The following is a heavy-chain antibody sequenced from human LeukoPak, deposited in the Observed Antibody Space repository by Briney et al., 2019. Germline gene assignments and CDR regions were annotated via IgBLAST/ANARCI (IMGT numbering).Heavy chain of an antibody. J-gene: IGHJ4*02. Sequence: PGGSLRFSCAASGFTFSSYAMSWVRQAPGKGLEWVSAVSGSGGSTYYADSVKGRFTISRDNSKNTLYLQMNSLRAEDTAVYYCAKDVRGGSSYFDYWGQGTLVTVSS. D-gene: IGHD1-26*01. CDR2: VSGSGGST. CDR3: AKDVRGGSSYFDY. V-gene: IGHV3-23*01. CDR1: GFTFSSYA.